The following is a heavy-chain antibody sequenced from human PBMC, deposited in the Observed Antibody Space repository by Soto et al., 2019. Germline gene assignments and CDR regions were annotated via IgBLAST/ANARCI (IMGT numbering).Heavy chain of an antibody. J-gene: IGHJ6*03. CDR2: TNWRGSAT. D-gene: IGHD5-18*01. CDR1: GFTFDDYA. V-gene: IGHV3-20*01. Sequence: TGGSLRLSCAASGFTFDDYAMSWVRQAPGKGLEWVAGTNWRGSATGYADFVKGRFTISRDNARNSLYLQLNSLGAEDTALYHCVRERGPDTAMDHYYYYSFDVWGKGTTVTVSS. CDR3: VRERGPDTAMDHYYYYSFDV.